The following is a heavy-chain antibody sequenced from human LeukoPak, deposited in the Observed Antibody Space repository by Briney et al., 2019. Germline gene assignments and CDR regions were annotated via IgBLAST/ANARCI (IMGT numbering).Heavy chain of an antibody. J-gene: IGHJ4*02. CDR2: VYYGAT. CDR3: AREFAWEPLFN. Sequence: SETLSLTCIVSGGSISSSSYYWGWIRQPPGKGLEWIASVYYGATYYNPSLKSRVTMSVDTSKNQFSLKLSSVTAADTAVYYCAREFAWEPLFNWGQGTLVTVSS. V-gene: IGHV4-39*07. CDR1: GGSISSSSYY. D-gene: IGHD1-26*01.